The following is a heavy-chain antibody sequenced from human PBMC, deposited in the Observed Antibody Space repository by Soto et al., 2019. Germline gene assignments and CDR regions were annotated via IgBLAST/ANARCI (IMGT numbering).Heavy chain of an antibody. CDR2: INAGNGNT. CDR1: GYTFTSYA. V-gene: IGHV1-3*01. J-gene: IGHJ4*02. Sequence: ASVKVSCKASGYTFTSYAMHWVRQAPGQRLEWMGWINAGNGNTKYSQKFQGRVTITRDTSASTAYMELSSLRAEDTAVYYCAFPIFDYGDYFDYWGQGTLVTVSS. CDR3: AFPIFDYGDYFDY. D-gene: IGHD4-17*01.